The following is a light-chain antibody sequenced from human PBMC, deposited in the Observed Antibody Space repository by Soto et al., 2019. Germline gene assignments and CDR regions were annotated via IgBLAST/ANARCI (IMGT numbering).Light chain of an antibody. CDR2: EVS. CDR3: SSYSGSNTLVV. J-gene: IGLJ2*01. Sequence: QSALTQPPSVSGSPGQSVTISCTGTSSDVGSYDRVSWYQQPPGTAHKLMIYEVSNRPSGVPERFSGSKSGNTASLTISGLQAEDEADYYCSSYSGSNTLVVFGGGTKLTVL. CDR1: SSDVGSYDR. V-gene: IGLV2-18*02.